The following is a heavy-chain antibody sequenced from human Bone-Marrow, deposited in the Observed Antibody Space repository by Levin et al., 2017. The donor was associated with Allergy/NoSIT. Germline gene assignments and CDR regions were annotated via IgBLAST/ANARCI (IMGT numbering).Heavy chain of an antibody. CDR1: GGTFSSYT. J-gene: IGHJ4*02. V-gene: IGHV1-69*02. CDR3: TRRPGVTDMYYFDY. Sequence: SVKVSCKASGGTFSSYTISWVRQAPGQGLEWMGRIIPILGIANYAQKFQGRVTITADKSTSTAYMELSSLRSEDTAVYYCTRRPGVTDMYYFDYWGQGTLVTVSS. CDR2: IIPILGIA. D-gene: IGHD2-21*02.